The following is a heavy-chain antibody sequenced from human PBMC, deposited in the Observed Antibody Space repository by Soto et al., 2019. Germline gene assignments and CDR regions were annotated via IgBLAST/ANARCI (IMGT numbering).Heavy chain of an antibody. V-gene: IGHV3-15*07. CDR2: IKRKIDGEAT. J-gene: IGHJ6*02. CDR3: TTESVEGV. Sequence: ESGGGLVKPGGSLRLSCAASGFSFSNAWMNWVRQAPGKGLEWVGRIKRKIDGEATDYAGPVKGRFTVFRDDSKSALYLQMNSLKGDDTAVYYCTTESVEGVWGQGTTVTVS. CDR1: GFSFSNAW. D-gene: IGHD2-15*01.